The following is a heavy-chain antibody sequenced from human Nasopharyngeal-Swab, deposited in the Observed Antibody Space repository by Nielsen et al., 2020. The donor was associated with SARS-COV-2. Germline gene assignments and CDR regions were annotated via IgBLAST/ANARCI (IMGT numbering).Heavy chain of an antibody. Sequence: GESLKISCAASGFTFSSYSMNWARQAPGKGLEWVSSISSSSSYIYYADSVKGRFTISRDNAKNSLYLQMNSLRAEDTAVYYCAREGPYYYDSSGYYPFDYWGQGTLVTVSS. J-gene: IGHJ4*02. CDR2: ISSSSSYI. D-gene: IGHD3-22*01. CDR1: GFTFSSYS. V-gene: IGHV3-21*01. CDR3: AREGPYYYDSSGYYPFDY.